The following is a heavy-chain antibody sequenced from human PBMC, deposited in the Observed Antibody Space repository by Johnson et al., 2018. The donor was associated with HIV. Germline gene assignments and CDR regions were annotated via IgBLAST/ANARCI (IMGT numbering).Heavy chain of an antibody. J-gene: IGHJ3*01. V-gene: IGHV3-9*01. D-gene: IGHD1-26*01. CDR1: GFTFSSYG. CDR2: ISWNSDTI. Sequence: VQLVESGGGVVQPGGSLRLSCAASGFTFSSYGMHWVRQAPGKGLEWVSGISWNSDTIGYVDSVKGRFTISRDNAKNLLYLQMNSLSAEDTAVYYVAKPLVGATRDDAFDVWGQGTMVTVSS. CDR3: AKPLVGATRDDAFDV.